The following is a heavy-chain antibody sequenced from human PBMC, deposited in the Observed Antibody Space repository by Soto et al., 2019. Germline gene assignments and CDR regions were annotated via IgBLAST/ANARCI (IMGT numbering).Heavy chain of an antibody. CDR1: GFTVSSNY. D-gene: IGHD3-10*01. CDR2: IYGAGKT. J-gene: IGHJ4*02. CDR3: ARDLWFGEHIGGIDY. Sequence: GGSLRLSCAASGFTVSSNYMSWVRQALGKGLEWVSVIYGAGKTDYADSVKGRFTISRDNSKNTLYLQMNSLRAEDTAVYYCARDLWFGEHIGGIDYWGQGTLVTVSS. V-gene: IGHV3-66*01.